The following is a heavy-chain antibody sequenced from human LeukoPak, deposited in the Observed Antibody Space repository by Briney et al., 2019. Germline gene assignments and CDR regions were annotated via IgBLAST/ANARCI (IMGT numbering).Heavy chain of an antibody. CDR2: IYHSGST. CDR3: AREHLYDSSGYFDY. V-gene: IGHV4-30-2*01. J-gene: IGHJ4*02. D-gene: IGHD3-22*01. CDR1: GGSISSGGYS. Sequence: KSSETLSLTCAVSGGSISSGGYSWSWIRQPPGKGLEWIGYIYHSGSTYYNPSLKSRVTISVDRSKNQFSLKLSSVTAADTAVYYCAREHLYDSSGYFDYWGQGNLVTVSS.